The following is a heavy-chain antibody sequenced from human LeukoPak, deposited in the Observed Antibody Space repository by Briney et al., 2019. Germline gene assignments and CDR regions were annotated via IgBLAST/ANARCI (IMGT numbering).Heavy chain of an antibody. J-gene: IGHJ4*02. Sequence: GGSLRLSCAASGFTFSSYAMSWVRQAPGKGLEWVSAISGSGGSTYYADSVKGRFTISRDNSKNTLYLQMNSLRAEDTAVYYCARDSRPYYDFWSGYVNYFDYWGQGTLVTVSS. CDR1: GFTFSSYA. V-gene: IGHV3-23*01. D-gene: IGHD3-3*01. CDR3: ARDSRPYYDFWSGYVNYFDY. CDR2: ISGSGGST.